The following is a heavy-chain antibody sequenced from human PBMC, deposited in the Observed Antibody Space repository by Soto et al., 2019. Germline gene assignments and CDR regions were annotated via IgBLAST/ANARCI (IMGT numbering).Heavy chain of an antibody. J-gene: IGHJ4*02. CDR2: IYYSGST. CDR3: ARLRNDFWSGSGYFDY. Sequence: SETLSLTCTVSGGSISSSSYYWGWIRQPPGKGLEWIGSIYYSGSTYYNPSLKSRVTISVDTSKNQFSLKLSSVTAADTAVYYCARLRNDFWSGSGYFDYWGQGTLVTVSS. D-gene: IGHD3-3*01. V-gene: IGHV4-39*01. CDR1: GGSISSSSYY.